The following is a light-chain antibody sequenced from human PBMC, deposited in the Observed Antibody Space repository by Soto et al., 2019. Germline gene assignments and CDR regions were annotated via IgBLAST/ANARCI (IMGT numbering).Light chain of an antibody. V-gene: IGKV3-15*01. CDR2: GAS. CDR1: QSVSSN. CDR3: QQYNDV. Sequence: EIVMTQSPATLSVSPGERATLSCRASQSVSSNLAWYQQKPGQAPRLLIYGASTRATGISARFSGSGSGTEFTLTISSLQPDDFATYYCQQYNDVFGQGTKVDIK. J-gene: IGKJ1*01.